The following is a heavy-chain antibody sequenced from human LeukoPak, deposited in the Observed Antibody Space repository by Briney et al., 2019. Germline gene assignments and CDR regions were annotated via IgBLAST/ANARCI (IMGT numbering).Heavy chain of an antibody. CDR3: ARAYQHFDI. J-gene: IGHJ3*02. CDR2: ISSSSSTI. CDR1: GFTFSSYS. D-gene: IGHD3-16*01. Sequence: GGSLRLSCAASGFTFSSYSMNWVRQAPGKRLEWVSYISSSSSTIYYADSVKGRFTISRDNAKNSLYLQMNSLRAEDTAVYYCARAYQHFDIWGQGTMVTVSS. V-gene: IGHV3-48*01.